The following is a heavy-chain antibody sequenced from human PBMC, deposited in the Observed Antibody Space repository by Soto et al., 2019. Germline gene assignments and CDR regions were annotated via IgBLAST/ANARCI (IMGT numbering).Heavy chain of an antibody. V-gene: IGHV3-23*01. J-gene: IGHJ5*02. Sequence: PGGSLRLSCAASGFIFIDYAMSWVRQAPGKGLEWVSAISGSGGSTYYADSVKGRFTISRDNSKNTLYLQMNSLRAEDTAVYYCAKAGSSSWFNWFDPWGQGTLVTVSS. D-gene: IGHD6-13*01. CDR3: AKAGSSSWFNWFDP. CDR1: GFIFIDYA. CDR2: ISGSGGST.